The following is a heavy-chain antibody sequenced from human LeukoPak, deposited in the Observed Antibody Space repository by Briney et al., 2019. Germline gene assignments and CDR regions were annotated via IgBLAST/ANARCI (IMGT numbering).Heavy chain of an antibody. D-gene: IGHD6-19*01. Sequence: PGGSLRLSCAASEFSVGSNYMTWVRQAPGKGLEWVSLIYSGGSTYYADSVKGRFTISRDNSKNTLYLQMNSLRAEDTAVYYCARERQWLVLDYWGQGTLVTVSS. CDR3: ARERQWLVLDY. J-gene: IGHJ4*02. V-gene: IGHV3-66*01. CDR2: IYSGGST. CDR1: EFSVGSNY.